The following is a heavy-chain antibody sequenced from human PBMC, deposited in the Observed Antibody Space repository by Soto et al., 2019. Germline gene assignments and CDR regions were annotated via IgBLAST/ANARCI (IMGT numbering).Heavy chain of an antibody. D-gene: IGHD5-12*01. CDR3: ARYSGYEGLRFDP. V-gene: IGHV4-30-4*01. CDR1: GGSIRSGDCY. Sequence: PSETQSLTSTVSGGSIRSGDCYWSWIRQPPGKGLEWIGYIFYSGSTYCNPSLKSRVSISVDTSKNQFSLKLSSVTAADTAVYYCARYSGYEGLRFDPWGQGTLVTVSS. CDR2: IFYSGST. J-gene: IGHJ5*02.